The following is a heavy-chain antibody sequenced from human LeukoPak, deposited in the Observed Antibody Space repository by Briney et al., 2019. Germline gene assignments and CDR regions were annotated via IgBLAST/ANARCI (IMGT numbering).Heavy chain of an antibody. V-gene: IGHV3-7*01. CDR3: ARNDYGGNPHTDY. Sequence: GGSLRLSCAASGFTFSSYWMSWVRQAPGKGLEWVANIKQDGSEKYYVDSVKGRFTISRDNAKNSLYLQMSSLRAEDTAVYYCARNDYGGNPHTDYWGQGTLVTVSS. J-gene: IGHJ4*02. CDR1: GFTFSSYW. CDR2: IKQDGSEK. D-gene: IGHD4-17*01.